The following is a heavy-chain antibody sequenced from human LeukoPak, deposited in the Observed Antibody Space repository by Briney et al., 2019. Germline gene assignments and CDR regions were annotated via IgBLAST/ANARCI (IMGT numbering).Heavy chain of an antibody. CDR1: GFTFSSYS. CDR3: ARGDTVTTLAFDI. D-gene: IGHD4-11*01. Sequence: GGSLRLSCAASGFTFSSYSMNWVRKAPGKGLEWVSSISSSSSYIYYADSVKGRFTISRDNAKNSLYLQMNSLRAEDTAVYYCARGDTVTTLAFDIWGQGTMVTVSS. V-gene: IGHV3-21*01. CDR2: ISSSSSYI. J-gene: IGHJ3*02.